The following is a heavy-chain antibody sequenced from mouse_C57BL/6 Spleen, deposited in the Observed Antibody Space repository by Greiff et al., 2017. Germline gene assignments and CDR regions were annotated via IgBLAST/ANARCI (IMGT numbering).Heavy chain of an antibody. D-gene: IGHD1-1*01. CDR2: IDPETGGT. J-gene: IGHJ3*01. V-gene: IGHV1-15*01. Sequence: QVQLKQSGAELVRPGASVTLSCKASGYTFTDYEMHWVKQTPVHGLEWIGAIDPETGGTAYNQKFKGKAILTADKSSSTAYMELRSLTSEDSAVYYCTRMAYGSPRFAYWGQGTLVTVSA. CDR3: TRMAYGSPRFAY. CDR1: GYTFTDYE.